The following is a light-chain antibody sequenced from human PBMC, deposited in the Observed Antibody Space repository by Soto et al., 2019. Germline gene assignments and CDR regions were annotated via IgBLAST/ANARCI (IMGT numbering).Light chain of an antibody. V-gene: IGKV1-39*01. Sequence: DLQMTQSPSSLSASVGDRVTITCRASQSISSYLNWYQQKPGKAPKLLIYAASSLQSGVPSRFSGSGSGTDFTLTISSLQPEDFATYYCQQPYSTPRTFGQGTKVEIK. J-gene: IGKJ1*01. CDR3: QQPYSTPRT. CDR2: AAS. CDR1: QSISSY.